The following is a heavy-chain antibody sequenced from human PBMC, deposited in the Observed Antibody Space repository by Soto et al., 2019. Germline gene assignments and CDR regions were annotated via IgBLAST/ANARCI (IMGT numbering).Heavy chain of an antibody. CDR3: ATGVIWIGYFTVDS. CDR1: GGSFRKSA. J-gene: IGHJ4*02. D-gene: IGHD3-3*01. V-gene: IGHV1-69*13. CDR2: FIPVYRTL. Sequence: GASVKVSCKTSGGSFRKSAINWVRQTPGQGLEWLGGFIPVYRTLHYAQKFQGRVTITADESTGTAYMTLSSLASDDTAVYYCATGVIWIGYFTVDSWGQGTRVTVSS.